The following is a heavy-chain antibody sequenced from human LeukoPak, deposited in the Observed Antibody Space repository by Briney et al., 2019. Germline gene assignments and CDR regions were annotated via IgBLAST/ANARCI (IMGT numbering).Heavy chain of an antibody. CDR3: ARHVVPAAQSSYMDV. CDR2: IYYSGST. Sequence: SETLSLTCTVSGGSISSYYWSWIRQPPGKGLEWIGYIYYSGSTNYNPSLKSRVTISVDTSKNQFSLKLNSVTAADTSLYYCARHVVPAAQSSYMDVWGKGTTVTVSS. CDR1: GGSISSYY. D-gene: IGHD2-2*01. V-gene: IGHV4-59*08. J-gene: IGHJ6*03.